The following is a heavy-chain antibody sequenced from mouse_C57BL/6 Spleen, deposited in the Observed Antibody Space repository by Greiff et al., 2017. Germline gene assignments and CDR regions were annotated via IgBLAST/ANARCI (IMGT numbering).Heavy chain of an antibody. J-gene: IGHJ1*03. Sequence: VQLQQSGPELVKPGASVKISCKASGYAFSSSWMNWVKQRPGKGLEWIGRIYPGDGDTNYNGKFKGKATLTADKSSSTAYMQLSSLTSEDSAVYFCAREDLIVITTVDWYFEVWGTGTTVTVSS. D-gene: IGHD1-1*01. V-gene: IGHV1-82*01. CDR1: GYAFSSSW. CDR3: AREDLIVITTVDWYFEV. CDR2: IYPGDGDT.